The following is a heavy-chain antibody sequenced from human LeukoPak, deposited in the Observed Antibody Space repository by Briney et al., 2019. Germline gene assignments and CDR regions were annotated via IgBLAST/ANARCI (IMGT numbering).Heavy chain of an antibody. D-gene: IGHD3-3*01. J-gene: IGHJ4*02. Sequence: GGSLRLSCAASGFTFSSYWMHWVRQAPGKGLVWVSRINSDGSSTSYADSVKGRFTISRDNAKNTLYLQMNSLRAEDTAVYYCARAGVYDFWSGYYPVTFDYWRQGTLVTVSS. CDR2: INSDGSST. CDR1: GFTFSSYW. V-gene: IGHV3-74*01. CDR3: ARAGVYDFWSGYYPVTFDY.